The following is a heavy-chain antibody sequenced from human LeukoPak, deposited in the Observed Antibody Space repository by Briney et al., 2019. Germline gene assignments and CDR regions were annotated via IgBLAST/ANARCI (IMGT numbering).Heavy chain of an antibody. D-gene: IGHD4/OR15-4a*01. CDR2: IGGGGRDT. J-gene: IGHJ6*03. CDR1: GFTFSTYA. V-gene: IGHV3-23*01. CDR3: AKNRGANYYNYYMDV. Sequence: GSLRLSCAASGFTFSTYAMSWVRQAPGKGLEWLSTIGGGGRDTFYADSVKGRFTVSRDNSKNTLYLQMSSLRAEDTAVYFCAKNRGANYYNYYMDVWGKGTTVTVSS.